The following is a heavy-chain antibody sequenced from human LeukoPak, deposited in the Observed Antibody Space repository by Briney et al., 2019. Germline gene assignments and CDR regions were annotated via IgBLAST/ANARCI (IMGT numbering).Heavy chain of an antibody. CDR1: GYTFTGYY. CDR2: INPNSGGT. D-gene: IGHD3-3*01. J-gene: IGHJ3*02. CDR3: ARDHATYYDFWSGYPDAFDI. Sequence: GASVKVSCKASGYTFTGYYMHWVRQAPGQGLEWMGWINPNSGGTNYAQKFQGRVTMTRDTSIGTAYMELSRLRSDDTAVYYCARDHATYYDFWSGYPDAFDIWGQGTMVTVSS. V-gene: IGHV1-2*02.